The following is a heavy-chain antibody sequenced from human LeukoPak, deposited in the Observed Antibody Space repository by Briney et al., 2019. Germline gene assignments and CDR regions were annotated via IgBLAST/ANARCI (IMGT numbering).Heavy chain of an antibody. Sequence: TSETLSFTCTVSGGSISSYYWSWIRQPPGKGLEWIGYIYYSGSTNYNPSLKSRVTISVDTSKNQFSLKLSSVTAADTAVYYCARTPTKIAAPDYWGQGTLVTVSS. CDR2: IYYSGST. D-gene: IGHD6-13*01. CDR1: GGSISSYY. CDR3: ARTPTKIAAPDY. V-gene: IGHV4-59*01. J-gene: IGHJ4*02.